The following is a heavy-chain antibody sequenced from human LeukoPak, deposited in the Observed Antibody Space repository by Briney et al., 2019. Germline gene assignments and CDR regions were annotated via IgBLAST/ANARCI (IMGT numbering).Heavy chain of an antibody. CDR2: ILDSGST. V-gene: IGHV4-59*01. J-gene: IGHJ4*02. CDR3: AREIRVAATFLDY. CDR1: GDSLRSYF. D-gene: IGHD2-15*01. Sequence: SETLSLTCTVSGDSLRSYFWTWIRQPPGKGLESIGYILDSGSTNTHPSLKSRVTLSVDTSKSQFSLNLSSVTAADTAVYYCAREIRVAATFLDYWGQGTLVTVSS.